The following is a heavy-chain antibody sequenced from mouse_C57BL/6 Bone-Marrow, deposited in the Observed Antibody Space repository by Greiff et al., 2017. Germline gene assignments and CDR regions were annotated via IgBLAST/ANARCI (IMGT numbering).Heavy chain of an antibody. Sequence: EVQRVESGPELVKPGASVKISCKASGYSFTDYNMNWVKQSNGKSLEWIGVINPGSGGTNYNEKFKGKATLTADKSSSTAYMQLSSLTSEDSAVYFCARRGIYYDYDEAYWGQGTTLTVSS. CDR2: INPGSGGT. CDR1: GYSFTDYN. D-gene: IGHD2-4*01. CDR3: ARRGIYYDYDEAY. J-gene: IGHJ2*01. V-gene: IGHV1-39*01.